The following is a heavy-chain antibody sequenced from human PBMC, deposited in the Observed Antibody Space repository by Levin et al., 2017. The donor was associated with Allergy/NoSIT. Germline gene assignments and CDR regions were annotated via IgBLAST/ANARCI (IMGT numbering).Heavy chain of an antibody. Sequence: LSLTCVASGFTFSGFAMHWVRQASGKGLEWVGRIRSEANSYATAYAASVKDRFTISRDDSKNTAYLQMNSLKSEDTAVYYCTNYDILTGFLSWGQGTLVTVSS. J-gene: IGHJ5*02. CDR2: IRSEANSYAT. D-gene: IGHD3-9*01. V-gene: IGHV3-73*01. CDR1: GFTFSGFA. CDR3: TNYDILTGFLS.